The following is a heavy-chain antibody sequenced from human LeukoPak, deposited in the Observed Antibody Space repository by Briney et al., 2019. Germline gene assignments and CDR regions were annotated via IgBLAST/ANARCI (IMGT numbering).Heavy chain of an antibody. V-gene: IGHV5-51*01. D-gene: IGHD3-10*01. Sequence: PGESLKISCKGSGYSFTSYWIGWVRQMPGKGLEWMGIIYPGDSDTRYSPSFQGQVTISADKSISTAYLQWSSLKASDTAMYYCARLSHLTYYYGSGSYWYAFDIWGQGTMVTVSS. CDR2: IYPGDSDT. CDR1: GYSFTSYW. J-gene: IGHJ3*02. CDR3: ARLSHLTYYYGSGSYWYAFDI.